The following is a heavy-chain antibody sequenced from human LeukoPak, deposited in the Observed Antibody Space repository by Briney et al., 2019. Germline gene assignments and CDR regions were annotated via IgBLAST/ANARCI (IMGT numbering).Heavy chain of an antibody. J-gene: IGHJ5*01. CDR3: ARTVGATAQFDF. V-gene: IGHV6-1*01. CDR1: GDSVSINGAA. CDR2: TYYRSKWYN. D-gene: IGHD1-26*01. Sequence: SQTLSLTFAFSGDSVSINGAAWNWIRQSPSRGLEWLGRTYYRSKWYNDYALSAKSRIAINPDTSKNQFSLHLNSVTPDDTAVYFCARTVGATAQFDFWGQGTLVTVSS.